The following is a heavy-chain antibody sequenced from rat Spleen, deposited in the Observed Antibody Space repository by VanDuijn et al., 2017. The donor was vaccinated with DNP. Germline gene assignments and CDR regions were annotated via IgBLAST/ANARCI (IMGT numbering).Heavy chain of an antibody. CDR3: ARPDY. J-gene: IGHJ2*01. Sequence: EVQLVESGGDLVQPGRSLKLSCVASRFTFNSYWMTWIRQVPGKGLEWVASITTSGDSTYSPDSVKGRFTISRDNAKSTLYLQMDSLRSEDTATYYCARPDYWGQGVMVTVSS. CDR2: ITTSGDST. V-gene: IGHV5-31*01. CDR1: RFTFNSYW.